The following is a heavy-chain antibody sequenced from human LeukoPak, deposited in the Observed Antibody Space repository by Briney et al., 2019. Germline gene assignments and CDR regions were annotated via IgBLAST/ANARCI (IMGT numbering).Heavy chain of an antibody. CDR3: ARTTRLSLPEALHYYYYMDV. CDR1: GFTFSSYW. J-gene: IGHJ6*03. V-gene: IGHV3-74*01. D-gene: IGHD1-14*01. CDR2: INSDGSST. Sequence: GGSLRLSCAASGFTFSSYWMHWVRQAPGKGLVWVSRINSDGSSTSYADSVKGRFTISRDNAKNTLYLQMNSLRAEDTALYCCARTTRLSLPEALHYYYYMDVWGKGTTVTVSS.